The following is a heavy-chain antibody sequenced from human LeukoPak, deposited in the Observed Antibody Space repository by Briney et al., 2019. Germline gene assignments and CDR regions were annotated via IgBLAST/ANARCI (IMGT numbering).Heavy chain of an antibody. J-gene: IGHJ4*02. V-gene: IGHV4-39*07. D-gene: IGHD6-13*01. CDR2: IYYSGST. Sequence: SETLSLTCTVSGGSISSSSYYWGWIRQPPGKGLEWIGSIYYSGSTYYNPSLKSRVTISVDTSKNQFSLKLSSVTAADTAVYYCAKRGGVYSSSWIDYWGQGALVTVSS. CDR3: AKRGGVYSSSWIDY. CDR1: GGSISSSSYY.